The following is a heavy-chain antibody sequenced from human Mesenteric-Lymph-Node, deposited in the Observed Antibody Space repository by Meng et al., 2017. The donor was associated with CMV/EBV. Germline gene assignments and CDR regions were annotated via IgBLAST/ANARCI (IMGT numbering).Heavy chain of an antibody. CDR3: ARDSELRFLDTGGYYYYYYGMDV. J-gene: IGHJ6*02. D-gene: IGHD3-3*01. V-gene: IGHV3-7*01. CDR2: IKQDGSEK. Sequence: MSWVRQATGKGMEWVANIKQDGSEKYYVDSVKGRFTISRVNAKNSLYLQMNSLRAEDTAVYYCARDSELRFLDTGGYYYYYYGMDVWGQGTTVTVSS.